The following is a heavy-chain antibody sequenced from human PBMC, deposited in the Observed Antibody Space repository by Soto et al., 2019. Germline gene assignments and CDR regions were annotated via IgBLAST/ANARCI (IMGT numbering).Heavy chain of an antibody. CDR2: ISAYNGNT. Sequence: ASVKFSCKASGYTFTSYGISWVRQAPGQGLEWMGWISAYNGNTNYAQKLQGRVTMTTDTSTSTAYMELRSLRSDDTAVYYCARVRAVAGVYYYYGMDVWGQGTTVT. CDR3: ARVRAVAGVYYYYGMDV. D-gene: IGHD6-19*01. V-gene: IGHV1-18*01. CDR1: GYTFTSYG. J-gene: IGHJ6*02.